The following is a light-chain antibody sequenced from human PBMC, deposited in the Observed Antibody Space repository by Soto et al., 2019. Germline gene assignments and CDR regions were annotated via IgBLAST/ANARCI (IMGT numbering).Light chain of an antibody. CDR3: QQYSSWLRS. J-gene: IGKJ4*01. CDR1: QTVTN. V-gene: IGKV3-11*01. CDR2: HAS. Sequence: EIVLTQSPATLSLSPGERATLSCRASQTVTNLAWYQHKPGQAPRLLIYHASTRATGIPARFSGSGSGTDCTLSISSREHEDFAVCSCQQYSSWLRSFGGGTKVEIK.